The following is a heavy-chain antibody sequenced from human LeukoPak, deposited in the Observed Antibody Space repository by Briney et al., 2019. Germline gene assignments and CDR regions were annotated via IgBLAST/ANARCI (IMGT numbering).Heavy chain of an antibody. D-gene: IGHD3/OR15-3a*01. V-gene: IGHV4-39*01. J-gene: IGHJ4*02. CDR1: DVSISSSNSY. CDR3: ARQTGSGLFILP. CDR2: IYYSGNT. Sequence: SETLSLTCTVSDVSISSSNSYWGWIRQPPGKGLEWIGSIYYSGNTYYNASLKSQVSISIDTSKNQFSLRLTSVTAADTAVYYCARQTGSGLFILPGGQGTLVTVSS.